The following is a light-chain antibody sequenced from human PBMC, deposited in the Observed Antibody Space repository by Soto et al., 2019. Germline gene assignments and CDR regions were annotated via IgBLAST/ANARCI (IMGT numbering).Light chain of an antibody. CDR3: QSYDSIMSGV. CDR1: SSNIGAGHD. Sequence: QSVLTQPPSVSGAPGQRVTISCTGSSSNIGAGHDVHWYQQLPGTAPKLLIYGNSNRPSGVPERFSGSKSGTSASLAITGLQAEDEADYYCQSYDSIMSGVFGTGTKVTVL. V-gene: IGLV1-40*01. CDR2: GNS. J-gene: IGLJ1*01.